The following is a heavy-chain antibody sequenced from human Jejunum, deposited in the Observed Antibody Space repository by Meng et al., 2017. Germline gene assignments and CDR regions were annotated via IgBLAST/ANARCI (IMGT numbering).Heavy chain of an antibody. CDR2: ISNSGNIM. Sequence: GESLKISCAASGFTLSGSDIIWVRQAPGKGLEWISYISNSGNIMYYADSVKGRFTITRDNAKNTLSLQMNSLRAEDTAVYYCVRALNDDGGEPFWGQGMLVTVSS. CDR3: VRALNDDGGEPF. D-gene: IGHD4-23*01. J-gene: IGHJ4*02. CDR1: GFTLSGSD. V-gene: IGHV3-48*03.